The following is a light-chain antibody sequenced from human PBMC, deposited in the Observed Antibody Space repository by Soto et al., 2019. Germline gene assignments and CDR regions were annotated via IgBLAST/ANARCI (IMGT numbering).Light chain of an antibody. J-gene: IGKJ3*01. Sequence: DIQMTQSPSSLSASVGDRVTITCRAGQDIGNSLAWYQQKPGQVPKLVIFAASTLQSGVPSRFSGSGSGTDFTLTINSLQPEDVATYYCQKYNGAPPLFTFGPGTKVDIK. CDR2: AAS. V-gene: IGKV1-27*01. CDR3: QKYNGAPPLFT. CDR1: QDIGNS.